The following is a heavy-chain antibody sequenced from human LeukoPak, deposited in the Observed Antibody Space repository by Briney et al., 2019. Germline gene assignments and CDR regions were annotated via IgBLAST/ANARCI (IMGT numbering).Heavy chain of an antibody. D-gene: IGHD2-2*01. CDR1: GGTFSSYA. J-gene: IGHJ4*02. CDR2: IIPIFGTA. Sequence: SVKVSCKASGGTFSSYAISWVRQAPGQGLEWMGGIIPIFGTANYAQKFQGRVTMTTDTSTSTAYMELRSLRSDDTAVYYCARYPVPATFDYWGQGTLVTVSS. V-gene: IGHV1-69*05. CDR3: ARYPVPATFDY.